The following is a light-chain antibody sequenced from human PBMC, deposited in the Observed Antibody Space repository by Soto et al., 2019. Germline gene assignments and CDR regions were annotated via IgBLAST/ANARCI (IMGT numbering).Light chain of an antibody. Sequence: QSALTQPASVSGSPGQSITIYCTGTTSDIGGYNFVSWYQQHPGKAPKLLIYDVRNRPSGVSNRFSGSKSGNTASLTISGLQDEDDADYYCIAYRTISTYVFGSGTKLTVL. CDR2: DVR. V-gene: IGLV2-14*01. CDR3: IAYRTISTYV. CDR1: TSDIGGYNF. J-gene: IGLJ1*01.